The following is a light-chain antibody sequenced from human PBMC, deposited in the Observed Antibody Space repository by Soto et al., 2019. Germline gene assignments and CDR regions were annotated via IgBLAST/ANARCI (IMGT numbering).Light chain of an antibody. Sequence: DVVMTQSPLSLPVTLGQPASISCRSNQSLVHSDGIAYFSWFQQRPGRPPRRLIYKVSNRDSGVPDRFSGSGSGTDFTLKISRVEAEDVGVYYCMQGTHWPRTFGQGTKVDIK. V-gene: IGKV2-30*02. J-gene: IGKJ1*01. CDR2: KVS. CDR3: MQGTHWPRT. CDR1: QSLVHSDGIAY.